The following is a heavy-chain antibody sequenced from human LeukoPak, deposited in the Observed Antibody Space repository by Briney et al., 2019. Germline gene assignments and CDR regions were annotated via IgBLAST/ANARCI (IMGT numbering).Heavy chain of an antibody. CDR2: MNPNSGNT. Sequence: ASVKVSCKASGYTFTSYDINWVRQATGQGLEWMGWMNPNSGNTGYAQKFQGRVTMTRNTSISTAYMELSSLRSEDTAVYYCARVDVVAAAGSYWYFDLWGRGTLVTVSS. CDR3: ARVDVVAAAGSYWYFDL. J-gene: IGHJ2*01. D-gene: IGHD6-13*01. V-gene: IGHV1-8*01. CDR1: GYTFTSYD.